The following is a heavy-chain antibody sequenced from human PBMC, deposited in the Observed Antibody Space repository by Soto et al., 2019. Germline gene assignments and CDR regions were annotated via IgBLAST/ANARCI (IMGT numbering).Heavy chain of an antibody. CDR3: ARSAHPYSLGYYYGMDV. V-gene: IGHV1-69*12. J-gene: IGHJ6*02. D-gene: IGHD3-16*01. CDR1: GGTFSSYA. CDR2: IIPIFGTA. Sequence: VRLVRSGAEVKKPGSSVKVSCKASGGTFSSYAISWVRQAPGQGLEWMEGIIPIFGTANYAQKFQGRVTITADESTSTAYMELSSLRSEDTAVYYCARSAHPYSLGYYYGMDVWGQGTTVTVSS.